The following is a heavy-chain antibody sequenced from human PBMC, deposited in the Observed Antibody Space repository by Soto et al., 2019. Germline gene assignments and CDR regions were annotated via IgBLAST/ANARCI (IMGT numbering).Heavy chain of an antibody. D-gene: IGHD3-10*01. J-gene: IGHJ6*02. V-gene: IGHV1-18*01. CDR2: ISAYNGNT. Sequence: ASVKVSCKASGYTFTSYGISWVRQAPGQGLEWMGWISAYNGNTNYAQKLQGRVTMTTDTSTSTAYMELRSLRSDDTAVYYCARVEGVTPVPYYYYGMDVWGQGTTVTVSS. CDR1: GYTFTSYG. CDR3: ARVEGVTPVPYYYYGMDV.